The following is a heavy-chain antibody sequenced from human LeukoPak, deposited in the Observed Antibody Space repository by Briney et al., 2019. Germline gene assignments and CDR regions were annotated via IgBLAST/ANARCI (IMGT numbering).Heavy chain of an antibody. CDR2: IDQEGSVR. Sequence: GWSLRLACAPSGFTVSSFWRSWVRQAPGKGLEFVANIDQEGSVRNYVDSVKGRFIISRANAKNSLYLQMDSLRAEDTAVYFCARDPGSSSFDYWGLGTPVTVSS. CDR3: ARDPGSSSFDY. D-gene: IGHD6-13*01. CDR1: GFTVSSFW. J-gene: IGHJ4*02. V-gene: IGHV3-7*01.